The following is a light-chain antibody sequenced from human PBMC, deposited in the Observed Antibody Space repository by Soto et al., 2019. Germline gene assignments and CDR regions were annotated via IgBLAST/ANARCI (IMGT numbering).Light chain of an antibody. CDR3: QQSYRPPIT. CDR1: QSISSF. Sequence: DIQMTQYPSSLSASVGDRITITCRASQSISSFLNWYQQKPGKAPKLLIYEASSLRSGVPSRFSGSGSGTDFTLTISSLQPEDFATYYCQQSYRPPITFGQGTRLEIK. J-gene: IGKJ5*01. V-gene: IGKV1-39*01. CDR2: EAS.